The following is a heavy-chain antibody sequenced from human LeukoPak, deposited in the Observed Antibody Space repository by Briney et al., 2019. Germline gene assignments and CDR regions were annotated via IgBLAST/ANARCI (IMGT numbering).Heavy chain of an antibody. J-gene: IGHJ4*02. CDR3: ARAETYSSDWYDPFFDY. CDR2: IYTSGST. CDR1: GGSISSYY. D-gene: IGHD6-19*01. V-gene: IGHV4-4*07. Sequence: SETLSLTCTVSGGSISSYYWSWIRQPAGKGLEWIGRIYTSGSTNYNPSLKSRVTMSVATSKNHFSLKLRSVTAADTAVYYCARAETYSSDWYDPFFDYWGQGTLVTVSS.